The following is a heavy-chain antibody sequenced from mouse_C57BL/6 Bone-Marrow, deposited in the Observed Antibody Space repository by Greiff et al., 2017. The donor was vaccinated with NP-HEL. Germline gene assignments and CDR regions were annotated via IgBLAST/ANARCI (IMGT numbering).Heavy chain of an antibody. CDR1: GYAFSSSW. Sequence: VKLQESGPELVKPGASVKISCKASGYAFSSSWMNWVKQRPGKGLEWIGRIYPGDGDTNYNGKFKGKATLTADKSSSTAYMQLSSLTSEDSAVYFCASTGTEYFDYWGQGTTLTVSS. V-gene: IGHV1-82*01. CDR2: IYPGDGDT. D-gene: IGHD4-1*01. J-gene: IGHJ2*01. CDR3: ASTGTEYFDY.